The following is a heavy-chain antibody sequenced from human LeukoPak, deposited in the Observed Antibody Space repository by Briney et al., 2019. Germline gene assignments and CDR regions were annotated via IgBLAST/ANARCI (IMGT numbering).Heavy chain of an antibody. CDR2: ISSSSSTI. V-gene: IGHV3-48*02. CDR3: AREVLTGSYYIDF. Sequence: GGSLRLSCAASGFTFRSYTMSWVRQAPGKGLEWVSYISSSSSTIYYADSVKGRFTISRDNAKNSLFAQMNSLREEDTAVYFCAREVLTGSYYIDFWGQGTLVTVSS. J-gene: IGHJ4*02. CDR1: GFTFRSYT. D-gene: IGHD3-10*01.